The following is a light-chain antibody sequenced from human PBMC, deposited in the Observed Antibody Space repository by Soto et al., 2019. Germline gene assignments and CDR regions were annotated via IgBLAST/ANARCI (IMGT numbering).Light chain of an antibody. J-gene: IGKJ1*01. Sequence: EIVLTQSPGTLSLSPGERATLSCRASQSVSNNYLACYQQNPGQAPRLLIDGASNRATSIPDRFSGSGSGTDFTLTISRLEPEDFAVYYCQQYGSSGTFGQGTKVDIK. V-gene: IGKV3-20*01. CDR3: QQYGSSGT. CDR1: QSVSNNY. CDR2: GAS.